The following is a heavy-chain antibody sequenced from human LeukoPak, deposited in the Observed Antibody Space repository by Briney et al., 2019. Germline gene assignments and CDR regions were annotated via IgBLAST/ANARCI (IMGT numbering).Heavy chain of an antibody. J-gene: IGHJ4*02. D-gene: IGHD5-24*01. Sequence: GGSLRLSCAASGFTFDDYAMHWVWQAPGKGLEWVSGISWNSGSIGYADSVKGRFTISRDNAKNSLYLQMNSLRAEDTALYYCAKEMATTPCFDYWGQGTLVTVSS. CDR1: GFTFDDYA. CDR3: AKEMATTPCFDY. CDR2: ISWNSGSI. V-gene: IGHV3-9*01.